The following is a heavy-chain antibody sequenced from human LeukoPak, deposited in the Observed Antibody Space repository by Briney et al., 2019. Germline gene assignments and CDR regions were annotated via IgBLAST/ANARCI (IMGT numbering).Heavy chain of an antibody. D-gene: IGHD3-3*01. CDR2: INPNSGGT. CDR1: GYTFTGYY. Sequence: ASVKLSCKASGYTFTGYYMHWVRQAPGQGLEWMGWINPNSGGTNYAQKFQGRVTMTRDTSISTAYMELSRLRSDDTAVYYCARVRFLEWPEAFDYWGQGTLVTVSS. V-gene: IGHV1-2*02. J-gene: IGHJ4*02. CDR3: ARVRFLEWPEAFDY.